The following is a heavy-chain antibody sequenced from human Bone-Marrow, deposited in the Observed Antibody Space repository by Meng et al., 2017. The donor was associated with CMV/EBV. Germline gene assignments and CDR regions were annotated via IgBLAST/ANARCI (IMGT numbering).Heavy chain of an antibody. CDR3: ARNPRALSHYYGSGSYSDY. V-gene: IGHV4-34*01. D-gene: IGHD3-10*01. CDR2: INHSGST. Sequence: SETLSLTCAVYVGSFSGYYWSWIRQPPGKGLEWIGEINHSGSTNYNPSLKSRVTISVDTSKNQFSLKLSSVTAADTAVYYCARNPRALSHYYGSGSYSDYWGQATLVTISS. CDR1: VGSFSGYY. J-gene: IGHJ4*02.